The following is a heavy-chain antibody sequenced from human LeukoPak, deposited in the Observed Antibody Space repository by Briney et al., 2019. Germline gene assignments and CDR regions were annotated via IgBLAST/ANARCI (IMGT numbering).Heavy chain of an antibody. CDR1: GGSISSGGYY. CDR3: ARTDSSGYYSYWFDP. J-gene: IGHJ5*02. Sequence: SETLSLTCTVSGGSISSGGYYWSRIRQHPGKGLEWIGYIYYSGSTYYNPSLKSRVTISVDTSKNQFSLKLSSVTAADTAVYYCARTDSSGYYSYWFDPWGQGTLVTVSS. V-gene: IGHV4-31*03. D-gene: IGHD3-22*01. CDR2: IYYSGST.